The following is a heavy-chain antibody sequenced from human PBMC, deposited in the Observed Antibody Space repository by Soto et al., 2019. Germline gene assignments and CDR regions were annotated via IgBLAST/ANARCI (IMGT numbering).Heavy chain of an antibody. CDR2: IYPGDSDT. V-gene: IGHV5-51*01. J-gene: IGHJ4*02. Sequence: GESLKISFEASGYSFTRDWIGWVRQMPGKGLEWMGIIYPGDSDTRYSPSFQGQVTISADKSISTAYLQWSSLKASDTAMYYCARLGGYTYGRHFDYWGQGTLVTVSS. CDR3: ARLGGYTYGRHFDY. D-gene: IGHD5-12*01. CDR1: GYSFTRDW.